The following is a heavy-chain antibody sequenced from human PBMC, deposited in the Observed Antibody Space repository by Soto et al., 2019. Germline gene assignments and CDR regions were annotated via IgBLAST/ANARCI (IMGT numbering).Heavy chain of an antibody. CDR3: ATADGFGVVTPFFEY. D-gene: IGHD3-3*01. Sequence: QLQLQESGPGLVKPSETLSLTCTVSGGSISSRSHYWGWIRQSPGKHLEWIGSSYYRGSTHYNPSLKTRVTISVDASKNQGSLKVDSVTAADKAVYYCATADGFGVVTPFFEYWGQGILVTVSS. CDR2: SYYRGST. CDR1: GGSISSRSHY. V-gene: IGHV4-39*01. J-gene: IGHJ4*02.